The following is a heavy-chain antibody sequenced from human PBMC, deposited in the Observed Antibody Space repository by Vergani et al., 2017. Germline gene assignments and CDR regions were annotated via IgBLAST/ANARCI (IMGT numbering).Heavy chain of an antibody. V-gene: IGHV1-58*02. CDR3: ARDSGYDSDLYYYYYGMDV. D-gene: IGHD5-12*01. CDR2: IVVGSGNT. Sequence: QMQLVQSGPEVKKPGTSVKVSCKASGFTFTSSAMQWVRQARGQRLEWIGWIVVGSGNTNYAQKFQERVTITRDMSTSTAYMELSSLRSEETAVYYCARDSGYDSDLYYYYYGMDVWGQGTTVTVSS. J-gene: IGHJ6*02. CDR1: GFTFTSSA.